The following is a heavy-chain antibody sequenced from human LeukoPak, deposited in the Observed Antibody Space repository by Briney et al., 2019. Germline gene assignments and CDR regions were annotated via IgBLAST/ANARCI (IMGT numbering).Heavy chain of an antibody. J-gene: IGHJ1*01. V-gene: IGHV1-69*05. CDR1: GYTFTGYY. D-gene: IGHD2-21*02. CDR2: IIPIFGTA. CDR3: ARAYCGGDCPKEYFQH. Sequence: ASVKVSCKASGYTFTGYYMHWVRQAPGQGLEWMGGIIPIFGTANYAQKFQGRVTITTDESTGTAYMELSSLRSEDTAVYYCARAYCGGDCPKEYFQHWGQGTLVTVSS.